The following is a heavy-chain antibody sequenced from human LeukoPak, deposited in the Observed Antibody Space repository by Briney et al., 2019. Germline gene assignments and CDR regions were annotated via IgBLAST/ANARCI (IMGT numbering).Heavy chain of an antibody. CDR3: ATQATSGWHFS. CDR1: GYTFTGYY. Sequence: ASVKASCKASGYTFTGYYMHWVRQAPGQGPEWMGWINPNSGGANYAQKFQGRVTMTKDTSLSTVYMELSRLRSDDTAVYYCATQATSGWHFSWGQGTLVTVSS. CDR2: INPNSGGA. J-gene: IGHJ5*02. D-gene: IGHD6-19*01. V-gene: IGHV1-2*02.